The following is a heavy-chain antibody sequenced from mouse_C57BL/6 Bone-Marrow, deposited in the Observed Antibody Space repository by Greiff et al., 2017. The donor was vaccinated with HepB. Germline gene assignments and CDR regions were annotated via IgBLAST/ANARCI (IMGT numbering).Heavy chain of an antibody. CDR1: GFTFSSYG. V-gene: IGHV5-6*01. Sequence: EVQLQESGGDLVKPGGSLKLSCAASGFTFSSYGMSWVRQTPDKRLEWVATISSGGSYTYYPDSVKGRFTISRDNAKNTLYLQMSSLKSEDTAMYYCARHTTVPAWFAYWGQGTLVTVSA. D-gene: IGHD1-1*01. J-gene: IGHJ3*01. CDR3: ARHTTVPAWFAY. CDR2: ISSGGSYT.